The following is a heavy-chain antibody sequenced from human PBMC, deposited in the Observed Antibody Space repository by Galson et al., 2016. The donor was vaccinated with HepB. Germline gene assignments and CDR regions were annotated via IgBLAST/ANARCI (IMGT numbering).Heavy chain of an antibody. D-gene: IGHD6-19*01. CDR1: GGSFSTYA. CDR2: IIPIFGTT. CDR3: ANYNSGWHRFEDY. J-gene: IGHJ4*02. Sequence: SVKVSCKASGGSFSTYAISWVRQAPGQGLEWMGGIIPIFGTTNYAQNLQGRVTITADESTSTAYMELSSLRSEDTAIYYCANYNSGWHRFEDYWGQGTLVTVSS. V-gene: IGHV1-69*13.